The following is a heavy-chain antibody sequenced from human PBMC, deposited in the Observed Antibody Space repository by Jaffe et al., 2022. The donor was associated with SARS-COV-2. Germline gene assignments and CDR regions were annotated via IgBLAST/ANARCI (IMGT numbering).Heavy chain of an antibody. V-gene: IGHV3-7*01. J-gene: IGHJ5*01. D-gene: IGHD1-1*01. CDR1: GFMFSNSW. Sequence: VQLVESGGSLVQPGGSLRLSCTASGFMFSNSWMTWVRQAPGKGLEWVTTINPDGSEKSYVDSVKGRFTISRDNAKNSLYLQMNSLRAEDTAEYYCAKVWTFSTWDSWGQGTLVTVST. CDR2: INPDGSEK. CDR3: AKVWTFSTWDS.